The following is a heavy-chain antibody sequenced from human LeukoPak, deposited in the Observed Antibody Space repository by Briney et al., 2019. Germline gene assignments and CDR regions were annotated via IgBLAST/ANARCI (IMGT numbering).Heavy chain of an antibody. CDR2: IDTDGSNT. V-gene: IGHV3-74*01. D-gene: IGHD3-22*01. CDR3: ARTYSSGYYFHY. CDR1: GFTFSSYW. Sequence: PGGSLRLSCAASGFTFSSYWIHWVRQAPGKGLVWVSRIDTDGSNTNYADSVKGRFTISRDNAQNTVYLQMNSLRAEDTAVYYCARTYSSGYYFHYWGQGTLVTVSS. J-gene: IGHJ4*02.